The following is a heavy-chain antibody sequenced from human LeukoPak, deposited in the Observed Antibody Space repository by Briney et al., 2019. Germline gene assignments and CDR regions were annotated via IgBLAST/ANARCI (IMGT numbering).Heavy chain of an antibody. J-gene: IGHJ4*02. V-gene: IGHV1-69*06. CDR1: GGTFSSYA. CDR2: IIPIFGTA. Sequence: GASVKVSCKASGGTFSSYAISWVRQAPGQGLEWMGGIIPIFGTANYPQKFQGRVTITADKSTSTAYMELSSLRSEDTAVYYCARLGVATTVDYWGQGTLVTVSS. D-gene: IGHD5-12*01. CDR3: ARLGVATTVDY.